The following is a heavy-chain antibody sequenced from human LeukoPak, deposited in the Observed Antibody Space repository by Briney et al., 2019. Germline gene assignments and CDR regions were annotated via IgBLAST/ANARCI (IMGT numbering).Heavy chain of an antibody. D-gene: IGHD4-23*01. CDR3: ARAGGTNYYYYGMDV. CDR1: GGSISSGGYY. Sequence: PSETLSLTCTVSGGSISSGGYYWSWIRQHPGKGQEWIGYIYYSRSTNYNPSLKSRVTISVDTSKNQFSLKLSSVTAADTAVYYCARAGGTNYYYYGMDVWGQGTTVTVS. J-gene: IGHJ6*02. CDR2: IYYSRST. V-gene: IGHV4-31*03.